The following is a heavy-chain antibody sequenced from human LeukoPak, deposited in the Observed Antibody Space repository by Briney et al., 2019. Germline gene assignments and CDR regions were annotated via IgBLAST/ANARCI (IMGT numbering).Heavy chain of an antibody. CDR2: IYYSGST. Sequence: SETLSLTCTVSGGSISSSSYYWGWIRQPPGKGLEWIGSIYYSGSTYYNPSLKSRVTISVDTSKNQFSLKLSSVTAADTAVYYCARSGYDSSEGWFDPWGQGTLVTVSS. CDR1: GGSISSSSYY. CDR3: ARSGYDSSEGWFDP. J-gene: IGHJ5*02. D-gene: IGHD3-22*01. V-gene: IGHV4-39*07.